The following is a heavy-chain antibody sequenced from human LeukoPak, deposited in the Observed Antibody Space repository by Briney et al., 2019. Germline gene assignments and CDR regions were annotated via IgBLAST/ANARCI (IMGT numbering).Heavy chain of an antibody. J-gene: IGHJ6*03. V-gene: IGHV4-59*01. D-gene: IGHD5-24*01. CDR3: AGVINYGYMDV. CDR2: IYYSGST. CDR1: GGSISSYY. Sequence: SETLSLTCTVSGGSISSYYWSWIRQPPGKGLEWIGYIYYSGSTNYNPSLKSRVTISVDTSKNQFSLKLSSVTAADTAVYYCAGVINYGYMDVWGKGTTVTVSS.